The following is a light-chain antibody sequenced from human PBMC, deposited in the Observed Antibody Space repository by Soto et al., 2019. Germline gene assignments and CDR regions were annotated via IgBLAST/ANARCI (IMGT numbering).Light chain of an antibody. Sequence: IQMTQSPSTLSASVGDRVTITCRASQSISSWLAWYQQKPGKAPKLLIYDASSLESGVPSRFSGSGSGTEFTLIISSLQSDDFAVYYCQQYNNWPRTFGQVSKA. CDR1: QSISSW. V-gene: IGKV1-5*01. CDR2: DAS. CDR3: QQYNNWPRT. J-gene: IGKJ1*01.